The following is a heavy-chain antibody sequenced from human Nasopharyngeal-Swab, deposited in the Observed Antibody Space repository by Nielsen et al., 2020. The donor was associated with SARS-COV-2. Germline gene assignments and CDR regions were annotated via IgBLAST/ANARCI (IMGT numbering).Heavy chain of an antibody. CDR2: SHYSGST. CDR3: ARGFDY. J-gene: IGHJ4*02. V-gene: IGHV4-59*08. Sequence: GSLRLSCTVSGASISSYCWSWIRQPPGKGLEWVAYSHYSGSTNYNPSLKSRVTMSVDTSKRQFSLMLTSVTAADTAVYYCARGFDYWGQGTLVTVSS. CDR1: GASISSYC.